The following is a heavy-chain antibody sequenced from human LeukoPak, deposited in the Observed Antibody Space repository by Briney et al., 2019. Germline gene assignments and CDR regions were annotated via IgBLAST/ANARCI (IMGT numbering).Heavy chain of an antibody. Sequence: SETLSLTCTVSGGSIISSDYHWGWVRQPPGKGLEWLGTTSYSGNTDYNPSLRSRVTISVDTSNNQFPLRLGSVTAADTALYHXARHCCSGPAKRVFDIWGQGTMVTVSS. CDR3: ARHCCSGPAKRVFDI. V-gene: IGHV4-39*01. CDR1: GGSIISSDYH. CDR2: TSYSGNT. D-gene: IGHD2-15*01. J-gene: IGHJ3*02.